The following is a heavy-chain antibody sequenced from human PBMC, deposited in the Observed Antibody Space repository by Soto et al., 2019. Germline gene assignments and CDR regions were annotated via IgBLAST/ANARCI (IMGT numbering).Heavy chain of an antibody. CDR3: ARGSYCSVDSCYPIYAAKDTLGAFVF. CDR1: GGTFSSYT. Sequence: QVQLVQSGAEVKKPGSPVKVSCKAPGGTFSSYTISWVRQAPGQGLGWMGRIIPTLGIANYAQKTQGRLTSNPDKSPSTAYIEVSSLRSEDTALYNCARGSYCSVDSCYPIYAAKDTLGAFVFCGQGTMVTVSS. D-gene: IGHD2-15*01. V-gene: IGHV1-69*02. J-gene: IGHJ3*01. CDR2: IIPTLGIA.